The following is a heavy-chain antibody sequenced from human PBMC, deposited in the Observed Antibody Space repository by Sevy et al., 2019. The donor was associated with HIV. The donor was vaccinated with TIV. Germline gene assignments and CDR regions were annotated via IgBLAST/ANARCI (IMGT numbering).Heavy chain of an antibody. CDR1: GFTFSNYA. D-gene: IGHD2-15*01. J-gene: IGHJ4*02. CDR2: ISYDGSNK. CDR3: ERDPIHVVVESATPSFCDF. Sequence: GGALRISCAASGFTFSNYAMHWVRQAPGKGLEWVAVISYDGSNKYYADSVKGRFTIARDNSKNRLYLQMNSLTAEDTAVYHCERDPIHVVVESATPSFCDFWGQGTLVTVSS. V-gene: IGHV3-30-3*01.